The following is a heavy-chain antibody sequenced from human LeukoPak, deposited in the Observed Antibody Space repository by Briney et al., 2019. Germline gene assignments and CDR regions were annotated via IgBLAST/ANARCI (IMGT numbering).Heavy chain of an antibody. CDR3: ARDPADY. Sequence: SETLSLTCTVSGGFISSSTYYWAWIRQPPGKGLEWIGSIYYGGNTNYNPSLKSRLTIPLDTSRNQISLKLSSVTAADTAVYYCARDPADYWGQRILVTVPS. CDR1: GGFISSSTYY. V-gene: IGHV4-39*07. CDR2: IYYGGNT. J-gene: IGHJ4*02.